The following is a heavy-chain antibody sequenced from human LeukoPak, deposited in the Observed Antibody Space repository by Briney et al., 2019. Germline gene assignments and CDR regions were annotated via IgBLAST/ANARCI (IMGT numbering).Heavy chain of an antibody. J-gene: IGHJ4*02. Sequence: GGSLRLSCTASGFTFSSYWMHWVRQVPGKGLVWVSRISSDGSVRTYADSVEGRFTITRDNAKHTVYLQMNSLRAEDTAVYYCTRAGMVTGLDYWGRGTLVTVSS. D-gene: IGHD2-21*02. CDR1: GFTFSSYW. CDR3: TRAGMVTGLDY. V-gene: IGHV3-74*01. CDR2: ISSDGSVR.